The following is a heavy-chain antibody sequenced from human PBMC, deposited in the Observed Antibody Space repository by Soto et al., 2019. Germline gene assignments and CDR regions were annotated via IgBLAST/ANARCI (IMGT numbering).Heavy chain of an antibody. CDR3: ARTTVDTAMAIWYYGMDV. CDR1: GFTFSSYG. CDR2: IWYDGSNK. D-gene: IGHD5-18*01. V-gene: IGHV3-33*01. Sequence: QVQLVESGGGVVQPGRSLRLSCAASGFTFSSYGMHWVRQAPGKGLEWVAVIWYDGSNKYYADSVKGRFTISRDNSKNTLYLQMTSLRAEDTAVYYCARTTVDTAMAIWYYGMDVWGQGTTVTVSS. J-gene: IGHJ6*02.